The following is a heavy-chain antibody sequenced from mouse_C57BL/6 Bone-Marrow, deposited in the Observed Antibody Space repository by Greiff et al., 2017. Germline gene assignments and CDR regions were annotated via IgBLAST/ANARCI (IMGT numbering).Heavy chain of an antibody. J-gene: IGHJ4*01. D-gene: IGHD1-1*01. CDR3: AREGYYGNYARDY. CDR1: GYTFTSSG. CDR2: IYPRSGNT. Sequence: VQLQESGAELARPGASVKLSCKASGYTFTSSGISWVKQRTGQGLEWIGEIYPRSGNTYYNEKFKGKATLTADKSSSTAYMELRSLTSEDSAVYFCAREGYYGNYARDYGGKGTSVTVAS. V-gene: IGHV1-81*01.